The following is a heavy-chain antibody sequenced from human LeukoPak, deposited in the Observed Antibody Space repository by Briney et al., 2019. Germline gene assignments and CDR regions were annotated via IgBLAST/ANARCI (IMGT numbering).Heavy chain of an antibody. D-gene: IGHD6-13*01. V-gene: IGHV3-7*01. Sequence: QAGGSLRLSCAASGFIFSSHWMTWVRQAPGKGLEWVASIKEDGSEKNYVDSVKGRFTISRDNAKNSLYLQMKSLRDEDPAVYSCARGYSALGYWGQGTLVTVSS. CDR1: GFIFSSHW. J-gene: IGHJ4*02. CDR3: ARGYSALGY. CDR2: IKEDGSEK.